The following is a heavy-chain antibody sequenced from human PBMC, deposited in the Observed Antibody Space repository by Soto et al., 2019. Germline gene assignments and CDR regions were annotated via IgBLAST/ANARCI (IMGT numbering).Heavy chain of an antibody. CDR1: GFSLSTSGVG. CDR2: IYWDDDK. Sequence: QITLKESGTTLVKPTQTLTLTCAFSGFSLSTSGVGVGWMRQPPGKALEWLTVIYWDDDKRYSPSLKRRLTITKDTSNNHVVLTMTNMDPVDTATYYSAHRSSNSSGEFGYWGQGTLVTVSS. J-gene: IGHJ4*02. D-gene: IGHD3-10*01. V-gene: IGHV2-5*02. CDR3: AHRSSNSSGEFGY.